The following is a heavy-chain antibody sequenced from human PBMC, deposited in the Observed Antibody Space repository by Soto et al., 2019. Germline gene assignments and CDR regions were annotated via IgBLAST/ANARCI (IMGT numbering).Heavy chain of an antibody. CDR1: GGSISSSSYY. V-gene: IGHV4-39*01. Sequence: SETLSLTCTVSGGSISSSSYYWGWIRQPPGKGLEWIGSIYYSGSTYYNPSLKSRVTISVDTSKNQFSLKLSSVTAADTAVYYCARSGSGTPNDAFDIWAQGTMVTVSS. CDR2: IYYSGST. J-gene: IGHJ3*02. D-gene: IGHD3-10*01. CDR3: ARSGSGTPNDAFDI.